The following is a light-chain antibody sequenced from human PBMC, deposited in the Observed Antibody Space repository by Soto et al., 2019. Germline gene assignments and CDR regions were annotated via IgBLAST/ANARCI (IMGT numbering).Light chain of an antibody. CDR1: QSVSSN. CDR3: QQYKNWPPIT. J-gene: IGKJ5*01. V-gene: IGKV3-15*01. Sequence: EIVMTQSPATLSLSPGERATLSCRASQSVSSNLAWYQQKPGQAPRLLIYGASSRATGIPARFSGSGSGTDFTLTISSLQSEDFAVYYCQQYKNWPPITFGQGTRLEIK. CDR2: GAS.